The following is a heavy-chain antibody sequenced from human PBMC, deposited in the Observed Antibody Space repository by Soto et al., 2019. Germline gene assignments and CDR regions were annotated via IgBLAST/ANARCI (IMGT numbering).Heavy chain of an antibody. V-gene: IGHV1-2*02. CDR3: ARIDSVVVTAIFTLTDY. Sequence: SSVKVSCKASGYTFTGYYMHWVRQAPGQGLEWMGWINPNSGGTNYAQKFQGRVTMTRDTSISTAYMELSRLRSDDTAVYYCARIDSVVVTAIFTLTDYWSQGTLVTVPS. CDR1: GYTFTGYY. CDR2: INPNSGGT. D-gene: IGHD2-21*02. J-gene: IGHJ4*02.